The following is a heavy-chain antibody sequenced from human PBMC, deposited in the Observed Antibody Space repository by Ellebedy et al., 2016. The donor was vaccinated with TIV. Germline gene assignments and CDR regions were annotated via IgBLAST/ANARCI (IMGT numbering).Heavy chain of an antibody. Sequence: GESLKISCAASGFTFSNYAMHWVRQAPGKGLEWVSYIPRDSDAMSYADSVKGRFTISRDNAKNSLYLQMNSLRDADTAVYYCVRDLHWAFDIWGQGTVVTVSS. D-gene: IGHD1-1*01. J-gene: IGHJ3*02. V-gene: IGHV3-48*02. CDR3: VRDLHWAFDI. CDR2: IPRDSDAM. CDR1: GFTFSNYA.